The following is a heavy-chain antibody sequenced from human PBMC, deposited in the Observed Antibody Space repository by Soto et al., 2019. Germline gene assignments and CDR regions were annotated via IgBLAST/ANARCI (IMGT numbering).Heavy chain of an antibody. V-gene: IGHV5-51*01. J-gene: IGHJ4*02. CDR2: IYPGDSDT. CDR1: GYSFTSYW. D-gene: IGHD3-9*01. CDR3: ERRADYDILTGPFDY. Sequence: ESLTISCTGSGYSFTSYWIGWVRQMPGKGLEWMGIIYPGDSDTRYSPSFQGQVTISADKSISTAYLQWSSLKASDTAMYYCERRADYDILTGPFDYWGQGTLVTVYS.